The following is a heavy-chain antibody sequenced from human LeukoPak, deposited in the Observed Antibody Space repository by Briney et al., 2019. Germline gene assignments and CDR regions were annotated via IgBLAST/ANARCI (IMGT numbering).Heavy chain of an antibody. J-gene: IGHJ4*02. V-gene: IGHV1-2*02. D-gene: IGHD3-22*01. Sequence: ASVKVSCKASGYTFTGYYMHWVRRAPGQGLEWMGWINPNSGGTNYAQKFQGRVTMTRDTSISTAYMELSRLRSDDTAVYYCARDWYDSSGYYNYWGQGTLVTVSS. CDR2: INPNSGGT. CDR3: ARDWYDSSGYYNY. CDR1: GYTFTGYY.